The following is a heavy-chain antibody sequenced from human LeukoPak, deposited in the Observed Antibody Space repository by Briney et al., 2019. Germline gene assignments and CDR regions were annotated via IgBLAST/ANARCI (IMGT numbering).Heavy chain of an antibody. CDR2: IYDSGNT. D-gene: IGHD2-2*01. V-gene: IGHV4-59*01. Sequence: SETLSLTCTVSGGSISGYYWSWIRQPPGKGLEWIGYIYDSGNTNYNPSLKSRVTMSLDTSKNQFSLRLSSVTAADAAVYYCAREDIVVVPAAFDIWGQGTMVTVSS. CDR3: AREDIVVVPAAFDI. CDR1: GGSISGYY. J-gene: IGHJ3*02.